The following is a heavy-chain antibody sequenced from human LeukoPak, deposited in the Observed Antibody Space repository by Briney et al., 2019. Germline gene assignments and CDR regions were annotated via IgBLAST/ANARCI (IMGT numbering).Heavy chain of an antibody. Sequence: QPGGSLRLSCAASGFTLSSYWMTWVRQAPGKGLEWVAYIKQDGSEKYYMDSVKGRFTISRDNAKNSLYLQMNSLRAEDTAVYFCAGHYDSSGYRVDVFDIWGQGTMVAVSS. CDR2: IKQDGSEK. J-gene: IGHJ3*02. V-gene: IGHV3-7*01. D-gene: IGHD3-22*01. CDR3: AGHYDSSGYRVDVFDI. CDR1: GFTLSSYW.